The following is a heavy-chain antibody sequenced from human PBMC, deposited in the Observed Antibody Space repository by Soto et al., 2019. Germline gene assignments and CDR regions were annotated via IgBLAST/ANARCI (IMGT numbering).Heavy chain of an antibody. J-gene: IGHJ3*02. CDR3: AKDVVILRYFDLDAFDI. CDR2: ISYDGSNK. Sequence: GGSLRLSCAASGFTFSSYGMHWVRQSPGKGLEWVAVISYDGSNKYYAASVKGRFTISRDNSKNTLYLQMNSLRAEDRAVYYCAKDVVILRYFDLDAFDIWGQGTMVTVSS. D-gene: IGHD3-9*01. V-gene: IGHV3-30*18. CDR1: GFTFSSYG.